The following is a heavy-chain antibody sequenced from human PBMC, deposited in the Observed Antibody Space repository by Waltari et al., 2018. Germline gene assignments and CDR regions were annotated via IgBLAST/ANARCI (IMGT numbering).Heavy chain of an antibody. CDR3: ATISSVAIH. CDR2: SRSTGDT. Sequence: EVQLVESGGGLVQPGGSLRLSCAASGFTFSSNDMHWVRQATGKGREWVSGSRSTGDTYYAASVRGRFTISRENAQRSVYLQMNSLRAGDTALYYCATISSVAIHWGQGTTVTVS. J-gene: IGHJ6*02. CDR1: GFTFSSND. V-gene: IGHV3-13*01. D-gene: IGHD2-15*01.